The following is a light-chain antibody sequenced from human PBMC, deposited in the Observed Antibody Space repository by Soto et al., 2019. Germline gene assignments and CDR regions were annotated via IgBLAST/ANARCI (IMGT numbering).Light chain of an antibody. V-gene: IGLV2-14*01. CDR2: DVS. Sequence: QSALTQPASVSGSPGQSITISCTGTSSDVGGYNYVSWYQQHPGKAPKHMIYDVSNRPSGVSNRFSASKSGNTASLTISGLQAEDEDDYYCSSYTSSSTLLVFGTGTKLTVL. CDR3: SSYTSSSTLLV. J-gene: IGLJ1*01. CDR1: SSDVGGYNY.